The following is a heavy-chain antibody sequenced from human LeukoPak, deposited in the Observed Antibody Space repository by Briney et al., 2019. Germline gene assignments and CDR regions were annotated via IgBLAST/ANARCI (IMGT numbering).Heavy chain of an antibody. J-gene: IGHJ4*02. D-gene: IGHD3-22*01. V-gene: IGHV4-59*08. CDR2: IYYSGST. CDR1: GGAISSYY. Sequence: PSETLSLTCTVSGGAISSYYWSWIRQPPGKGLEWIGYIYYSGSTNYNPSPKSRVTISVDTSKNQFSLKLSSVTAADTAVYYCARQTGYYDSSGYHKPSNFDYWGQGTLVTVSS. CDR3: ARQTGYYDSSGYHKPSNFDY.